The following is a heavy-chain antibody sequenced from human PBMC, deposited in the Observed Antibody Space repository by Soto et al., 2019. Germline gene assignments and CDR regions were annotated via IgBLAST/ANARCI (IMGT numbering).Heavy chain of an antibody. V-gene: IGHV1-8*01. J-gene: IGHJ6*03. CDR2: LNPNSGNR. CDR1: GYTFTRYD. D-gene: IGHD3-9*01. Sequence: ASVKVSCKASGYTFTRYDINWLRQATGQGPEWMGWLNPNSGNRRYAQKFQGRVTMTRDTSTNTAYMELSSLESEDTAVYYCARVGLFCNSPRCTHNFYYMDVWGRGTTVTVSS. CDR3: ARVGLFCNSPRCTHNFYYMDV.